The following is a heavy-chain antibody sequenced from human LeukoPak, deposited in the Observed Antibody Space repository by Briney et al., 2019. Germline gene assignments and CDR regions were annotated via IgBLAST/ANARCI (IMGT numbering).Heavy chain of an antibody. J-gene: IGHJ4*02. CDR1: GGSISSSNW. Sequence: PSETLSLTCAVSGGSISSSNWWSWVRQPPGKGLEWIASIYYSGITYYNPSLKSRVTISVDTSKNQFSLKLSSVTAADTAVYYCARSGSDWGNYFDYWGQGTLVTVSP. V-gene: IGHV4-4*02. CDR2: IYYSGIT. D-gene: IGHD1-26*01. CDR3: ARSGSDWGNYFDY.